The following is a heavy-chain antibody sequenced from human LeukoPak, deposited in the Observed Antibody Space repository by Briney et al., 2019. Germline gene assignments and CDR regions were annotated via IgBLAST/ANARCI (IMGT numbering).Heavy chain of an antibody. V-gene: IGHV3-64*02. Sequence: PGGSLRLSCVASGFTFRSYSMHWVRQTPGKGLEYVSAISANAENTYYADSVKGRFTISRDNSKNTLSLQMGCLRAEDMAVYYCARDYRDVLLWFGELSKWGQGTLVTVSS. CDR1: GFTFRSYS. CDR2: ISANAENT. J-gene: IGHJ4*02. D-gene: IGHD3-10*01. CDR3: ARDYRDVLLWFGELSK.